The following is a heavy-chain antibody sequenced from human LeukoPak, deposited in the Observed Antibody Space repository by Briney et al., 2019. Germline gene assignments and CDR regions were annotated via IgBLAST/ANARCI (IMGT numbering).Heavy chain of an antibody. CDR1: GFTFSDSA. CDR3: ARDIEFST. D-gene: IGHD3-3*02. Sequence: PGGSLRLSCAASGFTFSDSAMNWVRQAPGKGLEWVSPISFSGGNTYYADSMKGRFTISRDNYKDTLYLQMNSLRAEDTAMYYCARDIEFSTWGLGTMVTVSS. CDR2: ISFSGGNT. J-gene: IGHJ3*01. V-gene: IGHV3-23*01.